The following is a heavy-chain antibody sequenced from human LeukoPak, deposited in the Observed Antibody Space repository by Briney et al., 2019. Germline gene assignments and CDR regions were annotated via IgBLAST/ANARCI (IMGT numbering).Heavy chain of an antibody. CDR3: AKGKRHGAAIGLMFY. D-gene: IGHD2-2*01. V-gene: IGHV3-33*06. Sequence: PSGGSLRLSCAASEFTFSTYGMHWVRQAPGKGLEWVALIWHDGSNKNYADSVKGRFSISRDNSKNTLYLQMNSLRAEDTAVYYCAKGKRHGAAIGLMFYWGQGTLVTVSS. CDR1: EFTFSTYG. J-gene: IGHJ4*02. CDR2: IWHDGSNK.